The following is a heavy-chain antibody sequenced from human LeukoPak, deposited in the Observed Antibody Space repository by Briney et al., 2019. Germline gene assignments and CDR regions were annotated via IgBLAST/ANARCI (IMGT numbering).Heavy chain of an antibody. CDR3: ARDDIIYGNAANFDY. D-gene: IGHD4-17*01. V-gene: IGHV3-21*01. J-gene: IGHJ4*02. CDR1: GFTFSSYS. CDR2: ISSSSSYI. Sequence: GGSLRLSCAASGFTFSSYSMNWVRQAPGKGLEWVSSISSSSSYIYYADSVKGRFTISRDNAKNSLYLQMNSLRAEDTAVYYCARDDIIYGNAANFDYWGQGTLVTVSS.